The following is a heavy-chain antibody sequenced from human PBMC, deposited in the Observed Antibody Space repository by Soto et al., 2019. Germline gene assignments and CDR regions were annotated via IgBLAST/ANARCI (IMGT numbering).Heavy chain of an antibody. CDR2: IIPIFGTT. V-gene: IGHV1-69*01. CDR3: ARLHSHGTYGMDV. CDR1: GGSFTYT. J-gene: IGHJ6*02. Sequence: QMHLVQSGAEVKKPGSSVKVSCKASGGSFTYTLSWVRQAPGQGLEWMVGIIPIFGTTKYAQKFQDRVTITADESTKTAYMELNTLRSEDTAVYYCARLHSHGTYGMDVWGQGTTVTVSS. D-gene: IGHD5-18*01.